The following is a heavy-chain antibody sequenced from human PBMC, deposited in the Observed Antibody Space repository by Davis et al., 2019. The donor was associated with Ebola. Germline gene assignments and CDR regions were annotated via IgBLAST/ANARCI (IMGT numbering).Heavy chain of an antibody. D-gene: IGHD3-22*01. Sequence: PSETLSLTCTVSGGSISSSSYYWGWIRQPPGKGLEWIGSIYYSGSTYYNPSLKSRVTISVDTSKNQFSLKLSSVTAADTAVYYRASGHYYDSSGYFGWGQGTLVTVSS. J-gene: IGHJ4*02. CDR2: IYYSGST. CDR3: ASGHYYDSSGYFG. CDR1: GGSISSSSYY. V-gene: IGHV4-39*07.